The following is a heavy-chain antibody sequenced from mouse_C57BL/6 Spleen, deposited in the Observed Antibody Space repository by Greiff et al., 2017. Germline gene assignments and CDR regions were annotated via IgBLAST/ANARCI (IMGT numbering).Heavy chain of an antibody. Sequence: EVHLQESGPELVKPGASVKISCKASGYSFTGYYMNWVKQSPEKSLEWIGEINPITGGTTYNQKFKAKATLTVDKSSSTAYMQLKSLPSEDTAVYYCAYCDGSSPGYFDVWGTGTTVTVSS. CDR2: INPITGGT. CDR1: GYSFTGYY. V-gene: IGHV1-42*01. CDR3: AYCDGSSPGYFDV. J-gene: IGHJ1*03. D-gene: IGHD1-1*01.